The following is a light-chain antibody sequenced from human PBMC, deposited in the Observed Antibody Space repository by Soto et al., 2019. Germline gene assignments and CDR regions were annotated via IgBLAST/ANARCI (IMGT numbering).Light chain of an antibody. J-gene: IGKJ2*01. CDR1: QSISSW. Sequence: DIQMTQSPSTLSASVGDRVTITCRASQSISSWLAWYQQKPGKAPQLLIYDASSLESGVPSRFSGSGSGTEFTLTISSLQPDDFATYYYQQYNSYSPYTFGQGTKLEIK. CDR3: QQYNSYSPYT. CDR2: DAS. V-gene: IGKV1-5*01.